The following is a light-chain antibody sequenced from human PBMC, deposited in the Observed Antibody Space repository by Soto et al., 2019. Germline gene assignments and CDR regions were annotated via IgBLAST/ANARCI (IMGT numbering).Light chain of an antibody. CDR1: QTVSSNY. V-gene: IGKV3-20*01. CDR3: QQYGRAPLT. Sequence: PGERATLSCRASQTVSSNYLAWYQQKPGQAPRLLIYAASTRATGIPDRFSGSGSGTDFTLTISRLQPEDFAVYYCQQYGRAPLTFGGGTKVEIK. J-gene: IGKJ4*01. CDR2: AAS.